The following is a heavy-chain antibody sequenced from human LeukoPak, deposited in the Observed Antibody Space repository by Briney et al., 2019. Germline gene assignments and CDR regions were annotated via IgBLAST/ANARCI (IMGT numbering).Heavy chain of an antibody. CDR2: IYTSGST. CDR1: GGSISSGSYY. CDR3: ARAHTIFGVVTLNWFDP. Sequence: SETLSLTCTVSGGSISSGSYYWSWIRQPAGKGLEWIGRIYTSGSTDYNPSLKSRVTISVDTSKNQFSLKLSSVTAADTAVYSCARAHTIFGVVTLNWFDPWGQGTLVTVSS. V-gene: IGHV4-61*02. J-gene: IGHJ5*02. D-gene: IGHD3-3*01.